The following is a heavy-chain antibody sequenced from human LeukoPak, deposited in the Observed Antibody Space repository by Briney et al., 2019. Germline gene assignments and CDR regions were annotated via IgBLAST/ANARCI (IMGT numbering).Heavy chain of an antibody. CDR2: IYHTGSA. CDR3: ARGRGL. CDR1: GGSVSSDSHC. D-gene: IGHD3-10*01. Sequence: SETLSLTCTVSGGSVSSDSHCWSWIRQTPGKGLEWIGWIYHTGSANYNPSLKSRVTFSVDTSKNQFFLKLNSVTAADTAVYYCARGRGLWGQGTLVTVSS. J-gene: IGHJ4*02. V-gene: IGHV4-61*01.